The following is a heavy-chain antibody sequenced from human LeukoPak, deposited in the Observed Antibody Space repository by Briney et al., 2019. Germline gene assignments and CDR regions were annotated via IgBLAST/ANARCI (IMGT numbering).Heavy chain of an antibody. CDR1: GGSMSSSNW. CDR3: ARDRVVATIDEIDYYYYYGMDV. Sequence: PSGTLSLTCAVSGGSMSSSNWSSWVRQPPGKGLEWIGEIYHSGSTNYNPSLKSRVTISVDKSKNQFSLKLSSVTAADTAVYYCARDRVVATIDEIDYYYYYGMDVWGKGTTVTVSS. J-gene: IGHJ6*04. V-gene: IGHV4-4*02. D-gene: IGHD5-12*01. CDR2: IYHSGST.